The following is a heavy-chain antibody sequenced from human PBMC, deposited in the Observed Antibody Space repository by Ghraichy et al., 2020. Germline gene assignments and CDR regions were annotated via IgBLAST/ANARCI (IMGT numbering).Heavy chain of an antibody. V-gene: IGHV3-7*03. CDR3: ARLHYGSGSYYHWYAFDI. Sequence: GGSLRLSCAASGFTFSSYWMSWVRQAPGKGLEWVANIKQDGSEKYYVDSVKGRFTISRDNAKNSLYLQMNSLRAEDTAVYYCARLHYGSGSYYHWYAFDIWGQGTMVTVSS. D-gene: IGHD3-10*01. CDR2: IKQDGSEK. J-gene: IGHJ3*02. CDR1: GFTFSSYW.